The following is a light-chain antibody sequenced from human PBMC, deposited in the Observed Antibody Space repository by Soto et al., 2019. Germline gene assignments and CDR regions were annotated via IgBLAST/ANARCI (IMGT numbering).Light chain of an antibody. CDR1: QSVSSSY. Sequence: EIVLTQSPGTLSLSPGERATLSCRASQSVSSSYLAWYQQKPGQAPRLLIYGASSRATGLPDRFNASGSTTALPLTLSSLPSEDFAVYYCQQYGSSSITFGQGARMQI. J-gene: IGKJ5*01. CDR3: QQYGSSSIT. V-gene: IGKV3-20*01. CDR2: GAS.